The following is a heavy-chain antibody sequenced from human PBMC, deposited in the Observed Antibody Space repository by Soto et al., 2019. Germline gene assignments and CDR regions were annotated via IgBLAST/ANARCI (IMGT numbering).Heavy chain of an antibody. CDR3: ARGADDFSSGYYYEY. J-gene: IGHJ4*02. CDR1: GYTFSRHD. CDR2: SGNT. Sequence: QVQLVQSGAEVKKPGASVTVSCKASGYTFSRHDISWVRQAPGQGLEWMAWSGNTNYAQKFQGRLTLTTNPSTRTAYMELRSLRSDDTAVYCCARGADDFSSGYYYEYWGQGTLVTVSS. D-gene: IGHD3-3*01. V-gene: IGHV1-18*04.